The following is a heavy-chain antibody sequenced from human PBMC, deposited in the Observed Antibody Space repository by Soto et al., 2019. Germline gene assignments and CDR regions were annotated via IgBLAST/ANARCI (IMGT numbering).Heavy chain of an antibody. CDR1: GGSLSTNP. Sequence: QVQLVQSGTEVKKPGSSVKVSCKASGGSLSTNPISWVRQAPGQGLEWMGGTGSGTGPGNHAQKFQGRLTVTADKSTSTGYMDLNNLSSEDTAVYYCARRHSGGFFRVFDSWGQGKLVNVSS. D-gene: IGHD2-15*01. V-gene: IGHV1-69*06. CDR2: TGSGTGPG. J-gene: IGHJ4*02. CDR3: ARRHSGGFFRVFDS.